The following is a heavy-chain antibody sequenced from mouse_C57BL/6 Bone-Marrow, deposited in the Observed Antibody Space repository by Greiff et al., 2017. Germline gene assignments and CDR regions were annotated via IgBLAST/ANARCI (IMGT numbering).Heavy chain of an antibody. CDR1: GYTFTSYW. J-gene: IGHJ4*01. Sequence: QVQLQQPGAELVKPGASVKLSCKASGYTFTSYWMHWVQQRPGQGLELIGMLHPDSGSPNYNEKFKSKATLTVDKSSSTAYMQLSSLTSEDSAVYYCARPSTMVMRYAMDYWGQGTSVTFSS. D-gene: IGHD2-1*01. V-gene: IGHV1-64*01. CDR3: ARPSTMVMRYAMDY. CDR2: LHPDSGSP.